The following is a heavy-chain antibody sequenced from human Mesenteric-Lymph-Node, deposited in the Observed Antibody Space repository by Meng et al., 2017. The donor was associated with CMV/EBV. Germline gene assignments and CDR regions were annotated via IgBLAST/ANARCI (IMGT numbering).Heavy chain of an antibody. CDR1: EFSFSSYW. CDR3: ARSPRPYYDSSAYYPHFDY. J-gene: IGHJ4*02. CDR2: IKQDGSEK. D-gene: IGHD3-22*01. Sequence: GESLKISCAASEFSFSSYWMSWVRQAPGKGLEWVANIKQDGSEKYYVDSVKGRFTISRDNAKNSLYLQMHSLRAEDTAVYYCARSPRPYYDSSAYYPHFDYWGQGTLVTVSS. V-gene: IGHV3-7*01.